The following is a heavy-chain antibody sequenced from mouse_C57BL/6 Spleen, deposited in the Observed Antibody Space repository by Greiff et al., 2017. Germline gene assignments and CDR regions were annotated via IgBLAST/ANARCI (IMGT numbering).Heavy chain of an antibody. CDR1: GYAFSSSW. J-gene: IGHJ2*01. CDR3: ARDTTVVSDY. V-gene: IGHV1-82*01. D-gene: IGHD1-1*01. Sequence: VQLQQSGPELVKPGASVKLSCKASGYAFSSSWMNWVKQRPGKGLEWIGRIYPGDGDTNYNGKFKGKATLTADKSSSTAYMQLSSLTYEDSAVSFCARDTTVVSDYWGQGTTLTVSS. CDR2: IYPGDGDT.